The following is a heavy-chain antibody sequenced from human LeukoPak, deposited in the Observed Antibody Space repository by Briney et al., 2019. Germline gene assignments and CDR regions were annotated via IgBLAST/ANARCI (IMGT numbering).Heavy chain of an antibody. CDR3: ALTRSSWYLYFDY. CDR1: GYTFTGYY. D-gene: IGHD6-13*01. CDR2: INPNSGGT. J-gene: IGHJ4*02. V-gene: IGHV1-2*02. Sequence: ASVKVSCKASGYTFTGYYMHWVRQAPGQGLEWMGWINPNSGGTNYAQKFQGRVTMTRDTSISTAYMELSRLRSDDTAVYYCALTRSSWYLYFDYWGQGTLVTVSS.